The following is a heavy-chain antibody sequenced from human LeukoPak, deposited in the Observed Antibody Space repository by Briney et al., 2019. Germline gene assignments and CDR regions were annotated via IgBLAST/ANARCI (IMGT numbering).Heavy chain of an antibody. D-gene: IGHD6-19*01. CDR1: GFTFGDYA. CDR3: TKDRVADSSGWYSRSDY. Sequence: PGGSLRLSCTASGFTFGDYAVSWFRQAPGKGLEWVCFIRSKTNGGTTEYAASVKGRFTISRDDSKSIAYLQMNGLRTEDTAVYYCTKDRVADSSGWYSRSDYWGQGTLVTVSS. V-gene: IGHV3-49*03. CDR2: IRSKTNGGTT. J-gene: IGHJ4*02.